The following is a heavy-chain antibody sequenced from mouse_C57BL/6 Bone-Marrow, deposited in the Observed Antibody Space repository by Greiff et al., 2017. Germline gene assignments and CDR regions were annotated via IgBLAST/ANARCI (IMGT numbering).Heavy chain of an antibody. Sequence: VQLQQSGPGLVPPSQSLSITCTVSGFSLTSYGVHWVRQSPGKGLEWLGVIWSGGSTDYNAAFISRLSISKDNSKSQVFLKMNCLQADDTAIYYCARMIYYDYEGGFDDWGQGTTLTVSS. CDR2: IWSGGST. CDR3: ARMIYYDYEGGFDD. V-gene: IGHV2-2*01. J-gene: IGHJ2*01. CDR1: GFSLTSYG. D-gene: IGHD2-4*01.